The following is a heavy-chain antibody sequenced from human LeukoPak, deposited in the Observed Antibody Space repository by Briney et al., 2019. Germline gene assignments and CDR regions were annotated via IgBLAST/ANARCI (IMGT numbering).Heavy chain of an antibody. J-gene: IGHJ4*02. V-gene: IGHV1-2*02. D-gene: IGHD3-10*01. Sequence: ASVKVSCKPSGYTFTDYYMHWVRQAPGQGLEWMGWINPHSGGTKYAQKFQGRVTMSRDTSISTADMELSRLRSDDTAVYYCARVMPLEGSGSDTLDYWGQGTLVTVSS. CDR1: GYTFTDYY. CDR3: ARVMPLEGSGSDTLDY. CDR2: INPHSGGT.